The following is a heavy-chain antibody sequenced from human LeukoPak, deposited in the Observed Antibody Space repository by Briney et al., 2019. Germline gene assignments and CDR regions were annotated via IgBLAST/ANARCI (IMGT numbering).Heavy chain of an antibody. D-gene: IGHD2-21*01. J-gene: IGHJ4*02. CDR1: GFTFSSYW. V-gene: IGHV3-7*01. CDR3: ARVLVSYCGGDCYGY. Sequence: GGSLRLSCAASGFTFSSYWMSWVRQAPGKGLEWVANIKQDGSEKYYVDSVKGRLTISRDNAKNSLYLQMNSLRAEDTAVYYCARVLVSYCGGDCYGYWGQGTLVTVSS. CDR2: IKQDGSEK.